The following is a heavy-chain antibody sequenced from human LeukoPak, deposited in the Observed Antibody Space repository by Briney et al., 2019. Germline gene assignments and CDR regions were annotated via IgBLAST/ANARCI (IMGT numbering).Heavy chain of an antibody. CDR1: GGSFSGYY. CDR2: INHSGST. J-gene: IGHJ4*02. V-gene: IGHV4-34*01. Sequence: SETLSLTCAVYGGSFSGYYWSGIRQPPGKGLEWIGEINHSGSTNYNPSLKSRVTISVDTSKNQFSLKLSSVTAADTAVYYCARGWGYYGSGSYYFDYWGQGTLVTVSS. CDR3: ARGWGYYGSGSYYFDY. D-gene: IGHD3-10*01.